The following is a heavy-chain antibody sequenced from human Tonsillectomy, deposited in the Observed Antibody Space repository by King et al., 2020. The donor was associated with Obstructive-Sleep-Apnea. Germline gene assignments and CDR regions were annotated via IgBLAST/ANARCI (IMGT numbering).Heavy chain of an antibody. V-gene: IGHV1-18*04. Sequence: VQLVESGAEVKKPGASVKVSCKASGYTFTSYGISWVRQAPGQGLEWMGWISAYNGNTNYAQKLQGRVTMTTDTSTRTAYMGLRSLRSDDTAVYYCARGGRITMIVVSWVPDAFDIWGQGTMVTVSS. CDR3: ARGGRITMIVVSWVPDAFDI. CDR2: ISAYNGNT. J-gene: IGHJ3*02. D-gene: IGHD3-22*01. CDR1: GYTFTSYG.